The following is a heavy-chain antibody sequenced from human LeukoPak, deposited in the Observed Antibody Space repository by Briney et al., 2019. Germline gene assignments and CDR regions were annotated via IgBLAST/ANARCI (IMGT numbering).Heavy chain of an antibody. CDR1: GFTFSSYW. Sequence: TGGSLRLSCAASGFTFSSYWMSWVRQAPGEGLEWVAKINQDGTEKAYVDSVKGRFTISRDNAKNSLYLQMNSLRAEDTAVYYCATTWEEGYLDYWGQGTLVTVSS. CDR3: ATTWEEGYLDY. V-gene: IGHV3-7*01. J-gene: IGHJ4*02. CDR2: INQDGTEK. D-gene: IGHD2-15*01.